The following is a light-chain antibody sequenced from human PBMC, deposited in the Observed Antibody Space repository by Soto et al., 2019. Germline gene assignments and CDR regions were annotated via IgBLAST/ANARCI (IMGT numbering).Light chain of an antibody. CDR2: EVS. Sequence: QSVLTQPASVSGSPGQSITISCTGTSSTVGGFNVVSWYQQHPGKAPKLMIYEVSKRPSGVPYRFSGSKSGNTASLTVSGLQAEDEADYYCSSYAGSNNFVFGSGTKVTVL. CDR1: SSTVGGFNV. V-gene: IGLV2-8*01. CDR3: SSYAGSNNFV. J-gene: IGLJ1*01.